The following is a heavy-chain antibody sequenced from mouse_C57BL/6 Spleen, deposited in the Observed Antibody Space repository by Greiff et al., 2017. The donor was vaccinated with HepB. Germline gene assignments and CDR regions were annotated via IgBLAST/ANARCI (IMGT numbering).Heavy chain of an antibody. D-gene: IGHD1-1*01. Sequence: EVKVEESGPELVKPGASVKISCKASGYSFTGYYMHWVKQSHGNILDWIGYIYPYNGVSSYNQKFKGKATLTVDKSSSTAYMELRSLTSEDSAVYYCARNYYGSSFFDYWGQGTTLTVSS. V-gene: IGHV1-31*01. CDR2: IYPYNGVS. CDR1: GYSFTGYY. CDR3: ARNYYGSSFFDY. J-gene: IGHJ2*01.